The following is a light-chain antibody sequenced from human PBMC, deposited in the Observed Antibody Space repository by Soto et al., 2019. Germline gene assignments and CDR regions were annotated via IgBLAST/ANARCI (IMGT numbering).Light chain of an antibody. CDR1: SSDVGAYNY. CDR2: DVN. V-gene: IGLV2-11*01. CDR3: CSYAGSYDYV. Sequence: QSALTQPRSVSGSPGQSVTISCTGSSSDVGAYNYVSWYQHNTGKAPKLLIYDVNKRPSGVPDRFSGSKFGNTASLTISGLQADDEASFYCCSYAGSYDYVLGNGTK. J-gene: IGLJ1*01.